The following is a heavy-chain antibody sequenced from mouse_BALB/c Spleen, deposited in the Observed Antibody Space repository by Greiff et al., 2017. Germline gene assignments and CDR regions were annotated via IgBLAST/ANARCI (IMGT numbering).Heavy chain of an antibody. D-gene: IGHD2-2*01. CDR3: ARALYYGYQAWFAY. CDR2: ISDGGSYT. CDR1: GFTFSDYY. J-gene: IGHJ3*01. V-gene: IGHV5-4*02. Sequence: EVNVVESGGGLVKPGGSLKLSCAASGFTFSDYYMYWVRQTPEKRLEWVATISDGGSYTYYPDSVKGRFTISRDNAKNNLYLQMSSLKSEDTAMYYCARALYYGYQAWFAYWGQGTLVTVSA.